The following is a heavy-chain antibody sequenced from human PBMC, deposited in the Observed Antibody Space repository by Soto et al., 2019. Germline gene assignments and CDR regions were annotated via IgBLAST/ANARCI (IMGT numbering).Heavy chain of an antibody. CDR2: LNPNGTFT. V-gene: IGHV3-74*01. Sequence: EVQLVESGGGLVQPGGFLRLFCAGSGFTFSGYWMPWVRQAPGKGPVWVSRLNPNGTFTTNADSVKGRFTISRDNAKNTVYLQMNSLRADDTAVYYCARGGTSMTYWGLFYNWGQGTLVTVSS. CDR1: GFTFSGYW. CDR3: ARGGTSMTYWGLFYN. J-gene: IGHJ4*02. D-gene: IGHD7-27*01.